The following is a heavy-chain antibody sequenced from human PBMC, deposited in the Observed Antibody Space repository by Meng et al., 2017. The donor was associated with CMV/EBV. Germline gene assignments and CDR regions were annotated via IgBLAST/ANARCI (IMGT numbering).Heavy chain of an antibody. CDR3: AKAESRYVDTAMDY. V-gene: IGHV3-23*01. CDR1: GFTFSSYA. Sequence: GESLKISCAASGFTFSSYAMSWVRQASGKGLEWVSAISGSGGSTYYADSVKGRFTISRDNSKNTLYLQMNSLRAEDTAVYYCAKAESRYVDTAMDYWGQGTLVTVSS. CDR2: ISGSGGST. D-gene: IGHD5-18*01. J-gene: IGHJ4*02.